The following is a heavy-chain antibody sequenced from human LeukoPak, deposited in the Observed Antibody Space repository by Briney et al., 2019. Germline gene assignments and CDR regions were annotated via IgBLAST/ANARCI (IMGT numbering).Heavy chain of an antibody. Sequence: ASVKVSCKPSGYTFTSFGISWVRQAPGQGLEWMGWIGAYNGDTNYAQKFQGRVTMTPDTSTSTAYMDLRSLRSDDTAVYYCTRDHCRGDNCPSFDYGGQGTLVTVSS. CDR2: IGAYNGDT. CDR1: GYTFTSFG. D-gene: IGHD2-15*01. J-gene: IGHJ4*02. CDR3: TRDHCRGDNCPSFDY. V-gene: IGHV1-18*04.